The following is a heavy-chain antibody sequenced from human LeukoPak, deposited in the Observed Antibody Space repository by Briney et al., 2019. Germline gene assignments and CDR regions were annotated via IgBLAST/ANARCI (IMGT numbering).Heavy chain of an antibody. Sequence: KAGGSLRLSRAASGFTFNDYYMSWIRQAPGKGLEWLSYINIGGTNTHYADSVKGRFTISRDNAKKSLYLEINNLRAEDTAVYYCATDGAGFDTWGQGVLVTVSS. CDR2: INIGGTNT. V-gene: IGHV3-11*01. CDR1: GFTFNDYY. J-gene: IGHJ5*02. CDR3: ATDGAGFDT.